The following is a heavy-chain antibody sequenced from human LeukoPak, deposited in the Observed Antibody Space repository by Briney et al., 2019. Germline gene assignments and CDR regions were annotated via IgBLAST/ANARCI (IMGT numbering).Heavy chain of an antibody. CDR3: AKSLWFGDLFPLREFDY. CDR2: ISGSGAGT. D-gene: IGHD3-10*01. J-gene: IGHJ4*02. CDR1: GFTFSSYA. Sequence: GGSLRLSCAVSGFTFSSYAMSWVRQVPGKGLEWVSAISGSGAGTYYADSVKGRFTISRDNAKNSLYLQMNSLRAEDAAVYYCAKSLWFGDLFPLREFDYWGQGTLVTVSS. V-gene: IGHV3-23*01.